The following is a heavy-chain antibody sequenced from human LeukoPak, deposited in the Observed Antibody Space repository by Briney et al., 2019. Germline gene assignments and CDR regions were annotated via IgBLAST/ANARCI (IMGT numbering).Heavy chain of an antibody. J-gene: IGHJ3*02. CDR1: GGSISSYY. CDR3: ASTVYDILTGSRSDAFDI. D-gene: IGHD3-9*01. CDR2: IYTSGST. Sequence: SETLSLTCTVSGGSISSYYWSWIRQPAGKGLEWIGRIYTSGSTNYNPSLKSRVTMSVDTSKNQFSLKLSSVTSADTAVYYCASTVYDILTGSRSDAFDIWGQGTMVTVSS. V-gene: IGHV4-4*07.